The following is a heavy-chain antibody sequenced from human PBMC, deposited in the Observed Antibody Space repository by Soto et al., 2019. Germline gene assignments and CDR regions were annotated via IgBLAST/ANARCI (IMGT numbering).Heavy chain of an antibody. CDR1: GFTFNLYG. CDR2: IAKDGSDI. CDR3: ARAAAYDRSGYYYYFEY. Sequence: GGSLRLSCAASGFTFNLYGMHWVRQAPGKGLEWVAAIAKDGSDIHYIDSVRGRFTISRDNSENTLYLQMDSLRGDDSAVYYCARAAAYDRSGYYYYFEYWGHGTQVTVS. J-gene: IGHJ4*01. D-gene: IGHD3-22*01. V-gene: IGHV3-30*03.